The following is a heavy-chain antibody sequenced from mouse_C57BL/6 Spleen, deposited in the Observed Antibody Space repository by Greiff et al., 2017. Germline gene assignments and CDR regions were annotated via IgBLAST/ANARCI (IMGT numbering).Heavy chain of an antibody. CDR1: GYTFTSYW. D-gene: IGHD3-2*02. CDR2: INPSSGYT. CDR3: AREPTAQAPWFAY. J-gene: IGHJ3*01. Sequence: VQLQQSGAELAKPGASVKLSCKASGYTFTSYWMHWVKQRPGQGLEWIGYINPSSGYTKYNQKFKDKATLTADKSSSTADMQLSSLTYEDSAVYYCAREPTAQAPWFAYWGQGTLVTVSA. V-gene: IGHV1-7*01.